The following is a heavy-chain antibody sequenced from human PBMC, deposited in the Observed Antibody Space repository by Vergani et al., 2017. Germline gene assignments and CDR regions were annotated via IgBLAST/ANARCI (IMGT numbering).Heavy chain of an antibody. CDR2: IIPIFGTA. Sequence: QVQLVQSGAEVKKPGSSVKVSCKASGGTFSSYAISWVRQAPGQGLEWMGGIIPIFGTANYAQKFQGRVTITADESTSTAYMELSSLRSEDTAVYYCARDPPDGDYVTPANYYYYYGMDVWGQGTTVTVSS. D-gene: IGHD4-17*01. V-gene: IGHV1-69*01. CDR3: ARDPPDGDYVTPANYYYYYGMDV. CDR1: GGTFSSYA. J-gene: IGHJ6*02.